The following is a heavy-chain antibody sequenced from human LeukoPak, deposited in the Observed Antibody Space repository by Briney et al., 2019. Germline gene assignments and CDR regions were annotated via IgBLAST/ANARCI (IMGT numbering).Heavy chain of an antibody. CDR3: AGDDFWSGYSSYYYYGMDV. V-gene: IGHV4-4*07. J-gene: IGHJ6*02. D-gene: IGHD3-3*01. Sequence: PSETLSLTCTVSGASISSYYWSWVRQPAGKGLEWIGRIYVSGSTNYKPSLKSRVTMSVDTSKNQFSLKLSSVTAADTAVYYCAGDDFWSGYSSYYYYGMDVWGQGTTVTVSS. CDR2: IYVSGST. CDR1: GASISSYY.